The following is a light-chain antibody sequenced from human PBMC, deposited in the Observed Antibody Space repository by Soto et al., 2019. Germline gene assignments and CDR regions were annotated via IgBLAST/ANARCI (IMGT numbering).Light chain of an antibody. CDR2: DAS. J-gene: IGKJ1*01. CDR3: QHYNSYSEA. CDR1: QSVSSY. V-gene: IGKV3-11*01. Sequence: EIVLTQSPATLSLSPGERATLSCRASQSVSSYLAWYQQKPGQAPRLLIYDASTRATGIPARFSGSGSGTEFTLTISSLQPDDFATYYCQHYNSYSEAFGQGTKVELK.